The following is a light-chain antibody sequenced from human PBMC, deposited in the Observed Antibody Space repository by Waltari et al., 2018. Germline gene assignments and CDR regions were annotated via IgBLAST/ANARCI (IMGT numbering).Light chain of an antibody. CDR3: QQYNLWPWT. CDR1: QRVGTK. V-gene: IGKV3-15*01. CDR2: GAS. Sequence: EIVMTQSPVTLSVSPGERATLSCRASQRVGTKLAWYQQKPGQAPRLLIYGASNRATGIAARFSGSGSGTEFTLTISSLQSEDFAIYYCQQYNLWPWTFDQGTKVDIK. J-gene: IGKJ1*01.